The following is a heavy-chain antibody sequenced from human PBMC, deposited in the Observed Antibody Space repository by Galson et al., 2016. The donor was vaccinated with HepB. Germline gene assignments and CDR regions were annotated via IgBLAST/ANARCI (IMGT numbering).Heavy chain of an antibody. D-gene: IGHD2-15*01. J-gene: IGHJ3*02. CDR2: INPVDSET. V-gene: IGHV5-51*01. Sequence: QSGAEVKEPSESLRISCEGSGYSFTNNWIGWVRQMPGKGLEWMGIINPVDSETRYSPSLEGQVTISADKSIKTACLQWNSLKASDTAMYYCARLLHGSWADTFDIWGQGTMVTVSS. CDR1: GYSFTNNW. CDR3: ARLLHGSWADTFDI.